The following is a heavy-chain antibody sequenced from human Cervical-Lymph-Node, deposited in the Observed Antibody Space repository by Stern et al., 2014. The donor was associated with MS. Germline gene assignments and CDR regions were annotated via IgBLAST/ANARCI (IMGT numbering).Heavy chain of an antibody. CDR3: ATYNNSADAFDI. Sequence: QVQLMQSGAEVKKPGASVKVSCKASGHTFTSYDINWVRQATGKGLEWMGWMNPNTGKTGFAQNFQGRVTMTRSTSISTAYMELSSLRSDDTAVYFCATYNNSADAFDIWGQGTMVTVSS. CDR2: MNPNTGKT. D-gene: IGHD3-10*01. V-gene: IGHV1-8*01. CDR1: GHTFTSYD. J-gene: IGHJ3*02.